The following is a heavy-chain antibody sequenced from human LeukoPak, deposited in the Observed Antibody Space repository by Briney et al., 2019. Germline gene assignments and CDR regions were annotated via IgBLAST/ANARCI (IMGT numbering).Heavy chain of an antibody. CDR2: ISGSGGST. CDR3: AKLRLYYYDSSGYYGGFDY. CDR1: GFTFSSYA. D-gene: IGHD3-22*01. V-gene: IGHV3-23*01. J-gene: IGHJ4*02. Sequence: GGSLRLSCAASGFTFSSYAMSWVRQAPGKGLEWVSAISGSGGSTYYADSVKGRFTISRDNSKNTPYLQMNSLRAEDTAVYYCAKLRLYYYDSSGYYGGFDYWGQGTLVTVSS.